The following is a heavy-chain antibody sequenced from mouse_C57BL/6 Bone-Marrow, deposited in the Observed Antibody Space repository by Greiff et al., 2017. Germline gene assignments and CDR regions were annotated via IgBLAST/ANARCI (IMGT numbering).Heavy chain of an antibody. V-gene: IGHV5-9-1*02. D-gene: IGHD1-1*01. J-gene: IGHJ1*03. CDR1: GFTFSSYA. CDR3: TRDWTTVVYNWYFGV. CDR2: ISSGGDYI. Sequence: EVQLVESGAGLVKPGGSLKLSCAASGFTFSSYAMSWVRQTPAKRLEWVAYISSGGDYIYYADTVKGRFTISRDNARNTLYLQKRSLKCVNTAMYYGTRDWTTVVYNWYFGVWGTGTTVTVSS.